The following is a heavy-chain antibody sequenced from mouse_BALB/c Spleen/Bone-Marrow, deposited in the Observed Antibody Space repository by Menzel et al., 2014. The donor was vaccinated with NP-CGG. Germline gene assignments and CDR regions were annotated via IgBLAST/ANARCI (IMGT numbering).Heavy chain of an antibody. D-gene: IGHD2-13*01. Sequence: LQQSRPGLVKPSQSLSHTCSVTGYSITSGSYWNWIRQFPGNKLEWMGYISYDDSNNYNPSLKNRISITRDTSKNQFFLKLNSVTTDDTGTYYCSRGGDCSFGCWGHGTTLTRSS. V-gene: IGHV3-6*02. J-gene: IGHJ2*01. CDR1: GYSITSGSY. CDR3: SRGGDCSFGC. CDR2: ISYDDSN.